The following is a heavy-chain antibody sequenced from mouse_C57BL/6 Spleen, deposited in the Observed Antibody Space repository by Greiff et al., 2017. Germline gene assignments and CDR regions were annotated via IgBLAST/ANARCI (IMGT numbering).Heavy chain of an antibody. Sequence: VQLQQSGAELVKPGASVKISGKASGYAFSSYWMNWVKQRPGKGLEWMGQIYPGDGDTNYNGKFKGKATLTADKSSSTAYMQLSSLTSEDSAVYFCARGGLQDFDVWGTGTTVTVSS. V-gene: IGHV1-80*01. D-gene: IGHD2-2*01. CDR2: IYPGDGDT. CDR1: GYAFSSYW. J-gene: IGHJ1*03. CDR3: ARGGLQDFDV.